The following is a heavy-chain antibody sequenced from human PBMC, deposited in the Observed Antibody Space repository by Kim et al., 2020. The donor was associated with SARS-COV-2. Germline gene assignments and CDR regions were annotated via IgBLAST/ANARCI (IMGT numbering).Heavy chain of an antibody. D-gene: IGHD3-16*01. CDR2: IKSKTDGGTT. Sequence: GGSLRLSCAASGFTFSNAGMNWVRQAPGKGLEWICRIKSKTDGGTTYYAAPVKVRFTISRDDSKNTLYLQMNSLKTEDTAVYYCNRDGGGYWGQGTLVTVSS. J-gene: IGHJ4*02. CDR1: GFTFSNAG. CDR3: NRDGGGY. V-gene: IGHV3-15*01.